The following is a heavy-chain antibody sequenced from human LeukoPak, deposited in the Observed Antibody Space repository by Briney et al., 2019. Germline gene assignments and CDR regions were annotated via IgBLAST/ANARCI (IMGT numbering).Heavy chain of an antibody. CDR1: GGSISSYY. V-gene: IGHV4-59*01. CDR3: ARGGYSGYANNWFDP. D-gene: IGHD5-12*01. J-gene: IGHJ5*02. CDR2: IYYSGST. Sequence: SETLSLTCIVSGGSISSYYWSWIRQPPGKGLEWIGYIYYSGSTNYNPSLKSRVTISVDTSKNQFSLKLSSVTAADTAVYYCARGGYSGYANNWFDPWGQGTLVTVSS.